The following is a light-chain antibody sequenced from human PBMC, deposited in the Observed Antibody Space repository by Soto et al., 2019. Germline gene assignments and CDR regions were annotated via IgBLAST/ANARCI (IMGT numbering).Light chain of an antibody. V-gene: IGKV3-11*01. J-gene: IGKJ5*01. CDR3: QQRSSWPS. Sequence: DIVLTQSPATLSFSPGERATLSCRASQSVSTYLAWYQQKPGQAPRLLIYDASNRATGIPARFSGSGSGTDFTLTISSLEPEDFAVYHCQQRSSWPSFGQGTRLEI. CDR2: DAS. CDR1: QSVSTY.